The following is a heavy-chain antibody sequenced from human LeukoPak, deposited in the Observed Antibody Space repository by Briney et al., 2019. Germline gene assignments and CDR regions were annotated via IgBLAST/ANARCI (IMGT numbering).Heavy chain of an antibody. CDR2: IYYSGST. J-gene: IGHJ4*02. D-gene: IGHD3-22*01. CDR1: GGFVSSGSYY. V-gene: IGHV4-61*01. Sequence: PSETLSLTCTVSGGFVSSGSYYWSWIRQPPGKGLEWIGYIYYSGSTNYNPSLKSRVIISVDTSKNQFSLKLSSVTAAGTAVYYCAGARRYYYDSSGYSFDYWGQGTLVTVSS. CDR3: AGARRYYYDSSGYSFDY.